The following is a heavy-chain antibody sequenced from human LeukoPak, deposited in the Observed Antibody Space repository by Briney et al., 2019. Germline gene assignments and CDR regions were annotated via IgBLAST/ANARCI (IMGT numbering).Heavy chain of an antibody. CDR2: ISSSSNYI. V-gene: IGHV3-21*01. CDR3: AGDSSSWYDDAFDI. J-gene: IGHJ3*02. D-gene: IGHD6-13*01. CDR1: GFTFSSYS. Sequence: GGSLRLSCAASGFTFSSYSMNWVRQAPGKGLEWVSSISSSSNYIYYADSVKGRFTISRDNAKNSLYLQMNSLRAEDTAVYYCAGDSSSWYDDAFDIWGQGTMVTVSS.